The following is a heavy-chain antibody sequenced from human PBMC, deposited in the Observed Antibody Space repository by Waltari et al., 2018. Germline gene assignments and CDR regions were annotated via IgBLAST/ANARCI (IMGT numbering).Heavy chain of an antibody. V-gene: IGHV3-66*02. J-gene: IGHJ4*02. D-gene: IGHD5-18*01. CDR1: GFTVGSSH. CDR2: IYDAGST. CDR3: ARARDEETAMVYFDR. Sequence: EVQLVESGGGLVHPGGSLRLPCAASGFTVGSSHMGWVRQAPGKGLEWVSLIYDAGSTYYPDSVRGRFTISRDNSKNTVHLQMNSLRVEDTAIYYCARARDEETAMVYFDRWGQGTLVSVSS.